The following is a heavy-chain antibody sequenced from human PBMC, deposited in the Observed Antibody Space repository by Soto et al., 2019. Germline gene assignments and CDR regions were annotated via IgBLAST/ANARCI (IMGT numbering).Heavy chain of an antibody. V-gene: IGHV4-59*08. CDR1: GGSISSYY. Sequence: PSETLSLTCTVSGGSISSYYWSWIRQPPGKGLEWIGYIYYSGSTNYNPSLKSRVTISVDTSKNQFSLKLSSVTAADTAVYYCARLVSGVVPAAKLDPWGQGTLVTVSS. J-gene: IGHJ5*02. D-gene: IGHD2-2*01. CDR2: IYYSGST. CDR3: ARLVSGVVPAAKLDP.